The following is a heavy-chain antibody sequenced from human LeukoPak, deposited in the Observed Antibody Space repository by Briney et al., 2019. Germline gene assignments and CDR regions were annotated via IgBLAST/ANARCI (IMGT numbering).Heavy chain of an antibody. V-gene: IGHV3-33*01. CDR2: VFYDGSGK. CDR1: GFSFRNYG. Sequence: GGSLRLSCAASGFSFRNYGMHWVRQPPGKGLEWLAAVFYDGSGKRYADTVKGRFTISRDNSKNTVYLQIDSLRAEDTAVYYCASEGDWGQGTLVTVSS. D-gene: IGHD3-16*01. CDR3: ASEGD. J-gene: IGHJ4*02.